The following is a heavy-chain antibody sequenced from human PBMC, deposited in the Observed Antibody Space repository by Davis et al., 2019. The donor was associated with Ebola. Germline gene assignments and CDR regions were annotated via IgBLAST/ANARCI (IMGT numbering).Heavy chain of an antibody. CDR1: GFTFSSYS. CDR3: AREYYYGMDV. CDR2: ISSSSSTI. J-gene: IGHJ6*02. Sequence: PGGSLRLSCAASGFTFSSYSMNWVRQAPGKGLKLVSYISSSSSTIYYADSVKGRFTISRDNAKNSLYLQMNSLRAEDTAVYYCAREYYYGMDVWGQGTTVTVSS. V-gene: IGHV3-48*04.